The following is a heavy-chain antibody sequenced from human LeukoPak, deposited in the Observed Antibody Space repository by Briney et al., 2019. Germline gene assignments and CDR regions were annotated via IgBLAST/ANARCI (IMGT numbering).Heavy chain of an antibody. CDR2: IYHSGST. CDR3: ARDRWDRPAAGWFDP. Sequence: SETLSLTCTVSGYSNSSGYYWGWIRQPPGKGLEWIGSIYHSGSTYYNPSLKSRVTISVDTSKNQFSLKLSSVTAADTAVYYCARDRWDRPAAGWFDPWGQGTLVTVSS. V-gene: IGHV4-38-2*02. CDR1: GYSNSSGYY. J-gene: IGHJ5*02. D-gene: IGHD2-2*01.